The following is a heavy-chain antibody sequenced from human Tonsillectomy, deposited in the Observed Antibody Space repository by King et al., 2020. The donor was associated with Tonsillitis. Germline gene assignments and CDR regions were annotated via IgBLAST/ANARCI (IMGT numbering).Heavy chain of an antibody. V-gene: IGHV5-51*01. CDR3: VRHRRDVMGCGDV. CDR1: GYIFANYW. CDR2: IYPRDSVA. J-gene: IGHJ6*02. Sequence: QLVQSGPDVKKPGEVLKISCQGSGYIFANYWIGGVRQMPGKGLEWRGIIYPRDSVARNRHSAQEQVTISADTSINTPYWQWNNLRHSDTAIYYCVRHRRDVMGCGDVWGQGTPVTVSS. D-gene: IGHD2-8*01.